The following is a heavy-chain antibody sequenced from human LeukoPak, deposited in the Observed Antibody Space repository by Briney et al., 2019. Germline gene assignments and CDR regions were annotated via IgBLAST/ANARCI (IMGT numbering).Heavy chain of an antibody. CDR3: ARGEVATTYYFDY. CDR2: IYYSGSS. V-gene: IGHV4-31*02. Sequence: LRLSCAASGFTFSSYAMSWIRQPPGKGLEWIGYIYYSGSSYYNPSLKSRVTISVDTSKNQFSLKLTSVTAPDTAVYYCARGEVATTYYFDYWGQGTLVTVSS. J-gene: IGHJ4*02. D-gene: IGHD5-24*01. CDR1: GFTFSSYA.